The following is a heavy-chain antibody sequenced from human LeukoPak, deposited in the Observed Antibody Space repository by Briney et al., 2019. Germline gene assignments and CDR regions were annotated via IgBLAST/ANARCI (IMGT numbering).Heavy chain of an antibody. CDR1: GYTLTELS. CDR2: ISAYNGNT. D-gene: IGHD2-2*01. J-gene: IGHJ4*02. Sequence: ASVKVSCKVSGYTLTELSMRWVRQAPGQGLEWMGWISAYNGNTNYAQKLQGRVTMTTDTSTSTAYMELRSLRSDDTAVYYCARYCSSTSCYFGLIDYWGQGTLSPSPQ. CDR3: ARYCSSTSCYFGLIDY. V-gene: IGHV1-18*01.